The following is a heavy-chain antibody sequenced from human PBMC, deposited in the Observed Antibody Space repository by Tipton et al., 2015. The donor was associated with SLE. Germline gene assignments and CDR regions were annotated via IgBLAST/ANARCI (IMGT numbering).Heavy chain of an antibody. D-gene: IGHD3-16*01. CDR3: ARDRLFTLGFFGY. Sequence: QSGPEVKKPGASVKVSCKASGYTFTSYYMHWVRQAPGQGLEWMGIINPSGGSTSYAQKFQGRVTMTRDTSTGTVYMELSSLRSEDTAGYYCARDRLFTLGFFGYWGQGTLVTVSS. J-gene: IGHJ4*02. V-gene: IGHV1-46*01. CDR2: INPSGGST. CDR1: GYTFTSYY.